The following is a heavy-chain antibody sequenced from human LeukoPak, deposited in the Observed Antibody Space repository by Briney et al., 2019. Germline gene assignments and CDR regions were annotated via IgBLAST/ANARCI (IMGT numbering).Heavy chain of an antibody. CDR1: GFAFNYAW. Sequence: GGSLRLSCAASGFAFNYAWVNWVRQAPGKGLEWVGRIRSKTDGGTTDYGAPVKGRFTMSRDDSKNTLNLQMSSLKTEDTAVYYCTSNRRTSGYDVRPFDYWGQGTLVTVSS. D-gene: IGHD5-12*01. CDR2: IRSKTDGGTT. V-gene: IGHV3-15*01. CDR3: TSNRRTSGYDVRPFDY. J-gene: IGHJ4*02.